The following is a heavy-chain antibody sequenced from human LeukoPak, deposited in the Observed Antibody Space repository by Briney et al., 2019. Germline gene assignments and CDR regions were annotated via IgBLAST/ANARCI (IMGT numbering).Heavy chain of an antibody. Sequence: SETLSLTCTVSGGSISSYYWSWIRQPAGKGLEWIGRIYTSGTTNYNPSLKSRVTMSVDTSKNQCSLKLTSVSAADTAVYYCARLKLGAYFDLWGRGTLVTVSS. D-gene: IGHD3-16*01. CDR3: ARLKLGAYFDL. CDR2: IYTSGTT. J-gene: IGHJ2*01. V-gene: IGHV4-4*07. CDR1: GGSISSYY.